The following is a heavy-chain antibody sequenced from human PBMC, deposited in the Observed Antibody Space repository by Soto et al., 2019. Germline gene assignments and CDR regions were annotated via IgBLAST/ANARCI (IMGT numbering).Heavy chain of an antibody. CDR2: ISAYNGNT. CDR3: ARDTYYDSSGYWRDAFDI. Sequence: VASVKVSCKASGYTFTSYGISWVRQAPGQGLEWMGWISAYNGNTNYARKLQGRVTMTTDTSTSTAYMELRSLRSDDTAVYYCARDTYYDSSGYWRDAFDIWGQGTMVTVSS. CDR1: GYTFTSYG. D-gene: IGHD3-22*01. V-gene: IGHV1-18*01. J-gene: IGHJ3*02.